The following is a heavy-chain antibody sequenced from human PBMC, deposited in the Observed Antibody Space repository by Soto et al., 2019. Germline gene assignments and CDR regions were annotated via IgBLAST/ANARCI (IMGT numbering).Heavy chain of an antibody. D-gene: IGHD1-7*01. J-gene: IGHJ6*02. CDR2: INPNSGGT. CDR3: ARKLELRGSYYYYYDMDV. Sequence: QVQLVQSGAEVKKPGASVKVSCKASGYTFTDFYMHWVRQAPGQGLEWMGWINPNSGGTHYAQKFQGRVTMTSDMSISTAYMELSRLRSDDTAVYYCARKLELRGSYYYYYDMDVWGQGTTVTVSS. V-gene: IGHV1-2*02. CDR1: GYTFTDFY.